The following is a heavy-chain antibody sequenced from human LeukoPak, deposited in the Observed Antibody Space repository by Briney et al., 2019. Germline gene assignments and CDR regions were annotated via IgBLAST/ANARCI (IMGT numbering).Heavy chain of an antibody. V-gene: IGHV1-2*02. J-gene: IGHJ5*02. D-gene: IGHD3-10*01. CDR2: INPNSGGT. CDR1: GYTFTGYY. Sequence: GGSLRLSCAASGYTFTGYYMHWVRQAPGQGLEWMGWINPNSGGTNYAQKFQGRVTMTRDTSISTAYMELSRLRSDDTAVYYCARVEGNLGFDPWGQGTLVTVSS. CDR3: ARVEGNLGFDP.